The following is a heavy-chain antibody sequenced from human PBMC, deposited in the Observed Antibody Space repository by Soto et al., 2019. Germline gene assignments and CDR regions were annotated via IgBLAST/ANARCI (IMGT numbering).Heavy chain of an antibody. CDR3: ARGTYDYVWGSSRMDYYYGMDV. CDR2: IYPGDSDT. D-gene: IGHD3-16*02. V-gene: IGHV5-51*01. Sequence: PGESLKISCKGSGYSFTSYWISWVRQMPGKGLEWMGIIYPGDSDTRYSPSFQGQVTISADKSISTAYLQWSSLKASDTAMYYCARGTYDYVWGSSRMDYYYGMDVWGQGTTVTVSS. J-gene: IGHJ6*02. CDR1: GYSFTSYW.